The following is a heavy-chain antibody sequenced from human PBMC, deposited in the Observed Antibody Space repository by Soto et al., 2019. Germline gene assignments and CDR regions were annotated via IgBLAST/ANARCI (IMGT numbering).Heavy chain of an antibody. V-gene: IGHV4-34*01. CDR1: GGSFSGYY. D-gene: IGHD2-15*01. J-gene: IGHJ4*02. CDR2: INHSGST. CDR3: ARGAGYCSGGSCYLRY. Sequence: QVQLQQWGAGLLKPSETLSLTCAVYGGSFSGYYWSWIRQPPGKGLEWIGEINHSGSTNYNPSLKSRVTISVDTSKNQFSRKLSSVTAADTAVYYCARGAGYCSGGSCYLRYWGQGTLVTVSS.